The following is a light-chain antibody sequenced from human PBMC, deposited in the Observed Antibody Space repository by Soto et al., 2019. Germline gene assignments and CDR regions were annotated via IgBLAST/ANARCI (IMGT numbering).Light chain of an antibody. J-gene: IGKJ5*01. CDR2: SAS. CDR3: QQYNNWPPIT. V-gene: IGKV3-15*01. Sequence: EIVMAQSPATLSVSPGERATLSCGASQSASTTVAWYQQKSGQPPRLLIYSASTRAIGVPARFSGSGSGTEFTLTISSLQSEDFAVYYCQQYNNWPPITFGQGTRLEIK. CDR1: QSASTT.